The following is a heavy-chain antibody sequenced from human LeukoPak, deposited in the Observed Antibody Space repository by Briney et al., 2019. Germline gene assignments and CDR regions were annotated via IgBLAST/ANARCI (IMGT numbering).Heavy chain of an antibody. CDR2: ISGSGGST. V-gene: IGHV3-23*01. J-gene: IGHJ6*03. D-gene: IGHD6-6*01. CDR3: AKDVLPPAPPPYYYYYMDV. Sequence: PGGSLRLSCAASGFTFSSYAMSWVRQAPGKGLEWVSAISGSGGSTYYADSVKGRFTISRDNSKNTLYLQMNSLRAEDTAVYYCAKDVLPPAPPPYYYYYMDVWGKGTTVTVSS. CDR1: GFTFSSYA.